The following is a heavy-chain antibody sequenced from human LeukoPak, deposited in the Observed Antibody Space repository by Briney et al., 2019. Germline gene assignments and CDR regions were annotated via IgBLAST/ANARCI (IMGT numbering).Heavy chain of an antibody. Sequence: SETLSLTCAVYGGSFSGYYWSWIRQPPGKGLEWIGEINHSGSTNYNPSLKSRVTMSVDTSKNQFSLKLSSVTAADTAVYYCARGTPGEFDYWGQGTLVTVSS. CDR3: ARGTPGEFDY. V-gene: IGHV4-34*01. D-gene: IGHD3-16*01. CDR2: INHSGST. CDR1: GGSFSGYY. J-gene: IGHJ4*02.